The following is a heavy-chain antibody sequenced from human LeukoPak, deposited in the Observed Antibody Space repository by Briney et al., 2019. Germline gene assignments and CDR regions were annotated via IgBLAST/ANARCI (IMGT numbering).Heavy chain of an antibody. J-gene: IGHJ5*02. CDR1: GGSISSSSYY. CDR3: ARHTYQPSRETNWFDP. D-gene: IGHD2-2*01. CDR2: IYYSGST. Sequence: SETLSLTCTVSGGSISSSSYYWGWIRQPPGKGLEWIGSIYYSGSTYYNPSLKSRVTISVDTSKNQFSLKLSSVTAADTAVYYCARHTYQPSRETNWFDPWGQGTLVTVSS. V-gene: IGHV4-39*01.